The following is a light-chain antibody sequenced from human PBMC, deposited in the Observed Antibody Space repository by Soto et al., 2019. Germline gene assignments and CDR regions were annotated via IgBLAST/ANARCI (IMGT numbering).Light chain of an antibody. V-gene: IGKV1-27*01. CDR3: QKYDNAPRT. J-gene: IGKJ4*01. Sequence: DIQMTQAPSSLSASVGDRVTITCRARQDISTYLAWYQQKPGKVPKLLISAAYTLQSGVPPRFSGSGSGTDFTRTISSLQPEDVATYYCQKYDNAPRTFGGGTKVVIK. CDR1: QDISTY. CDR2: AAY.